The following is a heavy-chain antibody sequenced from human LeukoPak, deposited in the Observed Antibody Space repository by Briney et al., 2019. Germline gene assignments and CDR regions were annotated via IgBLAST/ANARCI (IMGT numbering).Heavy chain of an antibody. Sequence: PGGSLRLSCAASGFTFSSYSMHWVRQAPGKGLEWVAVIWYDGSNKYYADSVKGRFTISRDNSKNTLYLQMNSLRAEDTAVYYCATTNDYGDSGFDYWGQGTLVTVSS. CDR1: GFTFSSYS. CDR3: ATTNDYGDSGFDY. J-gene: IGHJ4*02. CDR2: IWYDGSNK. D-gene: IGHD4-17*01. V-gene: IGHV3-33*01.